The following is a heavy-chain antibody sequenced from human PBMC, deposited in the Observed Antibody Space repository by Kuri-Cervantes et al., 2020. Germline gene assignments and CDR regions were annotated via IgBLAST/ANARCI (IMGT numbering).Heavy chain of an antibody. V-gene: IGHV4-39*07. Sequence: ESLKISCTVSGDSISTDTYHWSWVRQHPGKGLEWIGEINHSGSTNYNPSLKSRVTISVDTSKNQFSLKLSSVTAADTAVYYCARVRPQGAFRGATDAFDIWGQGTMVTVSS. CDR2: INHSGST. CDR1: GDSISTDTYH. J-gene: IGHJ3*02. D-gene: IGHD1-26*01. CDR3: ARVRPQGAFRGATDAFDI.